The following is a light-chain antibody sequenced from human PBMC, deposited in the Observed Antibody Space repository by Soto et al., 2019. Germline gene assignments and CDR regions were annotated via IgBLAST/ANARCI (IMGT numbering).Light chain of an antibody. Sequence: EIVMTQSPATLSVFPGERATLSCRASQSVNRSLAWYQQRPGQAPRLLVNGASTRATGIPARFSGSGSATEFTLSITSIQSEDFAVYYCQQYYSWPPWTFGQGTKVEV. V-gene: IGKV3-15*01. CDR3: QQYYSWPPWT. J-gene: IGKJ1*01. CDR2: GAS. CDR1: QSVNRS.